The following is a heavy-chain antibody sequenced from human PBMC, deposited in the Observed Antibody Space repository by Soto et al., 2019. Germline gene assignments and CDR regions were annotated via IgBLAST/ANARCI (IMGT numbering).Heavy chain of an antibody. CDR2: ISYDGSNK. V-gene: IGHV3-30-3*01. CDR3: ARSMTRDHYYGMDV. Sequence: QVQLVESGGGVVQPGRSLRLSCAASGFTFSSYAMHWVRQAPGKGLEWVAVISYDGSNKYYADSVKGRFTISRDNSKNTLSLQMNSLRAEDTAVYYCARSMTRDHYYGMDVWGQGTTVTVSS. J-gene: IGHJ6*02. CDR1: GFTFSSYA.